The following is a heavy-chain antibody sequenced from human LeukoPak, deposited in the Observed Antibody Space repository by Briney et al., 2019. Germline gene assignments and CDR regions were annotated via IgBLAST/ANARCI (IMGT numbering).Heavy chain of an antibody. J-gene: IGHJ3*02. CDR3: AKYYCGDCRALNAFDI. CDR1: GFTFSSYA. CDR2: ISGSGGST. V-gene: IGHV3-23*01. D-gene: IGHD2-21*01. Sequence: PGGSLRLSCAASGFTFSSYAMSWVRQAPGKGLEWVSAISGSGGSTYYADSAKGRFTISRDNSKNTLYLQMNSLRAEDTAVYYCAKYYCGDCRALNAFDIWGQGTMVTVSS.